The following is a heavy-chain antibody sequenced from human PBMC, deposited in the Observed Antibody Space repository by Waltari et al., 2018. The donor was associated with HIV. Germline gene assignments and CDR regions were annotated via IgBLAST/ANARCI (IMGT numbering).Heavy chain of an antibody. V-gene: IGHV3-23*01. CDR1: GFIFTDFA. Sequence: QLLESGGGLVEPGGSLGLSCAALGFIFTDFAMDWVRQAPGKGLGWVSAIRGGGETFYADSVKGRFTISRDNSKNTLYLQMNSLRADDAAVYYCVKDSGRAADVFDLWGQGTMVTVSS. J-gene: IGHJ3*01. D-gene: IGHD3-10*01. CDR3: VKDSGRAADVFDL. CDR2: IRGGGET.